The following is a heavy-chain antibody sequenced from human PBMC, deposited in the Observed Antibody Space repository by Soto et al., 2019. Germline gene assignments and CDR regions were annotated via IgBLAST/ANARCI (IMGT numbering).Heavy chain of an antibody. CDR1: GVSITTTSYY. CDR3: ARHGSY. CDR2: VYFSGTT. J-gene: IGHJ4*02. V-gene: IGHV4-39*01. Sequence: SETLSLTCTVSGVSITTTSYYWGWIRQPPGKGLEWIGSVYFSGTTYYNPSLKSRVTISVDTSKNHFSLRLSSVTAADTAIYYCARHGSYWGQGTLVTVS.